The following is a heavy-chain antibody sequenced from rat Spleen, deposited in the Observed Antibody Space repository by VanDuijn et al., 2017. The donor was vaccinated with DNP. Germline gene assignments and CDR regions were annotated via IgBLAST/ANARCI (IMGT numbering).Heavy chain of an antibody. V-gene: IGHV3-3*01. CDR1: DYSITSSSR. J-gene: IGHJ2*01. CDR2: INSAGTT. CDR3: ARWGDYFDY. Sequence: EVQLQESGPGLVRPSQSLSLTCSVTDYSITSSSRWSWIRKFPGNKLEWMGSINSAGTTKYNPSLKSRISITRDTSKNQFFLQLNSVTTEDTATYYCARWGDYFDYWGQGVMVTVSS.